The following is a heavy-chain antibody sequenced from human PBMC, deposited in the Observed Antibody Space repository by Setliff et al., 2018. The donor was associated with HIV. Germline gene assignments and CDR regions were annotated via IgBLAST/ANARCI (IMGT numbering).Heavy chain of an antibody. CDR2: IYPSDSDT. J-gene: IGHJ5*02. CDR1: GYSFTGYW. D-gene: IGHD2-15*01. CDR3: ARGGPPRVATLYWFDP. Sequence: PGESLKISCKGSGYSFTGYWIGWVRQMPGKGLEWMGIIYPSDSDTRYSPSFQGHVTISVDKSISTVYLQWSNLKASDSAMYYCARGGPPRVATLYWFDPWGQGTLVTVSS. V-gene: IGHV5-51*01.